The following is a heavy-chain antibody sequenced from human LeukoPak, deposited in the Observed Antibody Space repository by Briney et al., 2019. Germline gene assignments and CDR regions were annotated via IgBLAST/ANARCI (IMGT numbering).Heavy chain of an antibody. V-gene: IGHV3-7*01. CDR1: GFTFSDHW. CDR3: ARGPNFGDYVDFLDS. J-gene: IGHJ4*02. CDR2: IKQGGSQK. D-gene: IGHD4-17*01. Sequence: GGSLRLSCAASGFTFSDHWMTWVRQAPGKGLEWVANIKQGGSQKYYVDSVKGRFTISRDDVKSTLFLQMNNLRAEDSALYYCARGPNFGDYVDFLDSWGQGTLVTVSP.